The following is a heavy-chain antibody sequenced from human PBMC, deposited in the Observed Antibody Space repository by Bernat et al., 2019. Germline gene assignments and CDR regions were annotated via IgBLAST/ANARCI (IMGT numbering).Heavy chain of an antibody. D-gene: IGHD3-3*01. Sequence: QVQLVQSGSELKKPGASVKVSCKASGYTFTSYAMNWVRQAPGQGLEWMGWINTNTGNPTYAQGFTGRFVFSLDTSVSTAYLQISSLKAEDTAVYYCASPRRFLEWLSPLDYYYYMDVWGKGTTVTVSS. CDR1: GYTFTSYA. V-gene: IGHV7-4-1*02. CDR2: INTNTGNP. CDR3: ASPRRFLEWLSPLDYYYYMDV. J-gene: IGHJ6*03.